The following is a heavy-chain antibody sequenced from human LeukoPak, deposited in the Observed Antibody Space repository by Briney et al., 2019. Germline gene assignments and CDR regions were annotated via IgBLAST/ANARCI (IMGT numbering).Heavy chain of an antibody. CDR3: AKAASSSWPSYYYGMDV. Sequence: GGSLRLSCAASGFTFNTYTMNWVRQAPGKGLEWVSYISGSSGIIYYADSVKGRFTISKDNSKNTVYLQMSSLRVDDTAVYYCAKAASSSWPSYYYGMDVWGQGTTVTVSS. J-gene: IGHJ6*02. D-gene: IGHD6-13*01. V-gene: IGHV3-23*01. CDR2: ISGSSGII. CDR1: GFTFNTYT.